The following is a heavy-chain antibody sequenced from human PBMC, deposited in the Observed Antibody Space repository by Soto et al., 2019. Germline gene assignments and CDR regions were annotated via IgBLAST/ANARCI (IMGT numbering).Heavy chain of an antibody. CDR3: ARRVGYFYDSSGYFTDAFDI. V-gene: IGHV4-30-4*01. Sequence: SETLSLTCTFSGGSISSGDYYWSWIRQPPGKGLEWIGYIYYSGSTYYNPSLKSRVTISVDTSKNQFSLKLSSVTAADTAVYYCARRVGYFYDSSGYFTDAFDIWGQGTMVT. CDR1: GGSISSGDYY. J-gene: IGHJ3*02. CDR2: IYYSGST. D-gene: IGHD3-22*01.